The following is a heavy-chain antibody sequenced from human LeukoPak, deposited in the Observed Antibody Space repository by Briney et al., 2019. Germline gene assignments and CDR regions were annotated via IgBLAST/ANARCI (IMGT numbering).Heavy chain of an antibody. CDR2: ISGSTM. J-gene: IGHJ6*03. D-gene: IGHD6-13*01. Sequence: GGSLRLSCAASGFTFSDFYMSWIRQAPGRGLEWVSYISGSTMYYADSLKGRFTISRDNSKNTLYLQMNSLRAEDTAVYYCAKGGYSSSWYYYYYMDVWGKGTTVTISS. CDR3: AKGGYSSSWYYYYYMDV. V-gene: IGHV3-11*04. CDR1: GFTFSDFY.